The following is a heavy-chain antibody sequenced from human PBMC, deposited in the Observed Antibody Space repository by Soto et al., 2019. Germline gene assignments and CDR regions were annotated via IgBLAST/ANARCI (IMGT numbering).Heavy chain of an antibody. J-gene: IGHJ4*02. D-gene: IGHD3-10*01. CDR2: ISAYNGNT. Sequence: ASVKVSCKASGYTFTSYGISWVRQAPGQGLEWMGWISAYNGNTNYAQKLQGRVTMTTDTSTNTAYMELRSLRSEDTAVYYCARRNVYGSGSQREPFDSWGQGTLVTVSS. V-gene: IGHV1-18*01. CDR1: GYTFTSYG. CDR3: ARRNVYGSGSQREPFDS.